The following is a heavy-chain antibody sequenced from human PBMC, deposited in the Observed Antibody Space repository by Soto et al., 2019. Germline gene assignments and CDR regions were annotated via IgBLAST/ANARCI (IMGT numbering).Heavy chain of an antibody. CDR1: GDSVSSNSAA. J-gene: IGHJ5*02. CDR3: ARDLWGLGSSWSLGWFDP. Sequence: SPTLSLPCAISGDSVSSNSAAWNWIRQSPSRGLEWLGRTYYRSKWYNDYAVSVKSRITINPDTSKNQFSLQLNSVTPEDTAVYYCARDLWGLGSSWSLGWFDPWGQGTLVTVSS. CDR2: TYYRSKWYN. V-gene: IGHV6-1*01. D-gene: IGHD6-13*01.